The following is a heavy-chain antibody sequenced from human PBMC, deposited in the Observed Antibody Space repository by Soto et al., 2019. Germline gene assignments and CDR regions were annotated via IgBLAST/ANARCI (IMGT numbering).Heavy chain of an antibody. V-gene: IGHV1-18*01. CDR3: ARSGSYYPARNWFGP. CDR1: GYTFTNYG. J-gene: IGHJ5*02. CDR2: ISGFNDDT. D-gene: IGHD3-10*01. Sequence: QAQLVQSGVEMKNVGASVKVSCKASGYTFTNYGISWVRQAPGQGLEWMGWISGFNDDTNHAQKFQGRVTVTKDTSTSTAYMELRSLKSDDTAVYYCARSGSYYPARNWFGPWGQGTLVTVSS.